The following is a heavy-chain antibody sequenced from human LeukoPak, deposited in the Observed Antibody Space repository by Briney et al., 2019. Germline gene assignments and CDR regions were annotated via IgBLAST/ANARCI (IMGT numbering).Heavy chain of an antibody. CDR1: GYTFHNYW. V-gene: IGHV5-51*01. J-gene: IGHJ4*02. CDR2: IYPDDSDA. Sequence: GESLKISCKGSGYTFHNYWIAWVRQMPGKGLEWMGIIYPDDSDARYSPSFQGQVSISADKSITTAYLQWSSLKASDTAMYYCARHRGYGGDYDYWGQGILVTVSS. CDR3: ARHRGYGGDYDY. D-gene: IGHD2-21*01.